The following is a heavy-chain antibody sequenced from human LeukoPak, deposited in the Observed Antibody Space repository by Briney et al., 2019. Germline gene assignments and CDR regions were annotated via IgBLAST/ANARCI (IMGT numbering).Heavy chain of an antibody. J-gene: IGHJ4*02. CDR3: ARGKNVLDF. CDR1: GFSVTSNY. CDR2: IYSGGST. Sequence: PGGSLRLSCAASGFSVTSNYMSWVRQAPGKGLEWVSVIYSGGSTYYADSVKGRFTISRHNSENSLYLQMNSLRAEDTAVYFCARGKNVLDFWGQGTLDTVSS. V-gene: IGHV3-53*04. D-gene: IGHD2/OR15-2a*01.